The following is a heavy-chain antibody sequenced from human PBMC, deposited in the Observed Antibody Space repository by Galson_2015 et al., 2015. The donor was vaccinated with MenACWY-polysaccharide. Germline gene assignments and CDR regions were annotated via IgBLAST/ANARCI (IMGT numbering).Heavy chain of an antibody. CDR2: IKQDGGGK. V-gene: IGHV3-7*01. J-gene: IGHJ4*02. Sequence: SLRLSCAASGFTFNNYWMNWVRQAPGKGLEWVANIKQDGGGKYYVDSVKGRFTISRDNAKNSLFLQMNSLRAEDTAVYYCARSNGKYGWGGGSPPIPFDSWGQGTLVTVSS. D-gene: IGHD3-16*01. CDR1: GFTFNNYW. CDR3: ARSNGKYGWGGGSPPIPFDS.